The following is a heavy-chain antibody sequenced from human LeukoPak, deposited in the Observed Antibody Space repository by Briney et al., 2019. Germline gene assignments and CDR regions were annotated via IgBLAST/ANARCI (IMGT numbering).Heavy chain of an antibody. V-gene: IGHV3-43*01. CDR3: ARDRGTTDPYYFDY. D-gene: IGHD1-1*01. J-gene: IGHJ4*02. CDR1: GFTFDDYT. Sequence: GGSLRLSCAASGFTFDDYTIHWVRQPPGKGLEWVSLISWDGGTTYYADSVKGRFTISRDNAKNSLYLQMNSLRDEDTAVYYCARDRGTTDPYYFDYWGQGTLVTVSS. CDR2: ISWDGGTT.